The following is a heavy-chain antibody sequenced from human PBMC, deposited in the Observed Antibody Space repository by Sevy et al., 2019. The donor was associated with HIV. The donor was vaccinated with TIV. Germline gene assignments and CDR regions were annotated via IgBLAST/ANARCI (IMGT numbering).Heavy chain of an antibody. CDR1: GFTFSSYS. J-gene: IGHJ6*02. CDR3: XXXXXXXDRGMDV. V-gene: IGHV3-21*01. Sequence: GGSLRLSCAASGFTFSSYSMNWVRQAPGKGLEWVSSISSTSNYIYYGDSVKGRYTISRDNAKNSLHLQMNSLRAEDXXXXXXXXXXXXXDRGMDVWGQGTTVTVSS. D-gene: IGHD3-10*01. CDR2: ISSTSNYI.